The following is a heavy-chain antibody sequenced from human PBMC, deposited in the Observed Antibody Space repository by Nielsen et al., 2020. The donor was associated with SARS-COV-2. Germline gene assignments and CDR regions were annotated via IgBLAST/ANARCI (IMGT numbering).Heavy chain of an antibody. J-gene: IGHJ4*02. CDR2: IYSGGSST. CDR3: AGLKGNYYDSSGPPHY. V-gene: IGHV3-23*03. D-gene: IGHD3-22*01. CDR1: GFTFSSYA. Sequence: GESLKISCAASGFTFSSYAMSWVRQAPGKGLEWVSVIYSGGSSTYYADSVKGRFTISRDNSKNTLYLQMNSLRAEDTAVYYCAGLKGNYYDSSGPPHYWGQGTLVTVSS.